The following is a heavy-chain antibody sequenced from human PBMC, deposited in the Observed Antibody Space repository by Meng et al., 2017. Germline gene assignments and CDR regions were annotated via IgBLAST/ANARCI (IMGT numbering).Heavy chain of an antibody. J-gene: IGHJ5*02. D-gene: IGHD1-26*01. CDR1: GGTFSSYT. CDR2: IITILGIA. Sequence: SVKVSCKASGGTFSSYTISWVRQAPGQGLEWMGRIITILGIANYAQKFQGRVTITADKSTSTAYMELSSLRSEDTAVYYCARDRAGRGIVGATLRFDPWGKGTLVTVSS. V-gene: IGHV1-69*02. CDR3: ARDRAGRGIVGATLRFDP.